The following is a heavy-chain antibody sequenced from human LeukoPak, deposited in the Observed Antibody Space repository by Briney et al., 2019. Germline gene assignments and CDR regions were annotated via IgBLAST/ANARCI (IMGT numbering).Heavy chain of an antibody. CDR2: IYYSGST. CDR3: ARRRRATYYDILTGYSGFDY. CDR1: GGSISSYY. D-gene: IGHD3-9*01. V-gene: IGHV4-59*08. Sequence: SETLSLTCTVSGGSISSYYWSWIRQPPGKGPEWIGYIYYSGSTNYNPSLKSRVTISVDTSKNQFSLKLSSVTAADTAVYYCARRRRATYYDILTGYSGFDYWGQGTLVTVSS. J-gene: IGHJ4*02.